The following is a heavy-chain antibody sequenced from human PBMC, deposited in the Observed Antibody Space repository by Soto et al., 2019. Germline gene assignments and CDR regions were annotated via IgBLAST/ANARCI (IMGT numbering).Heavy chain of an antibody. CDR1: GGSFSDYY. CDR2: INHSGKT. D-gene: IGHD3-3*01. V-gene: IGHV4-34*01. J-gene: IGHJ5*02. CDR3: ARWWSGSRQGFDP. Sequence: SETLSLTCAVYGGSFSDYYWSWIRQPPGKGLEWIGEINHSGKTNYSPSLKSRVTISVDTSKNQFSLKLSSVTAADTAVYYCARWWSGSRQGFDPWGQGTLVTVSS.